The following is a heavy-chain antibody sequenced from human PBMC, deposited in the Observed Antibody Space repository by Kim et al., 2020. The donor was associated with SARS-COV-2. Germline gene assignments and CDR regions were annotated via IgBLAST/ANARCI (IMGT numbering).Heavy chain of an antibody. V-gene: IGHV1-24*01. J-gene: IGHJ6*02. CDR1: GYTLTELS. Sequence: ASVKVSCKVSGYTLTELSMHWVRQAPGKGLEWMGGFDPEDGETIYAQKFQGRVTMTEDTSTDTAYMELSSLRSEDTVVYYCATGDSSSWYVTYGMDVWGQGTTVTVSS. D-gene: IGHD6-13*01. CDR3: ATGDSSSWYVTYGMDV. CDR2: FDPEDGET.